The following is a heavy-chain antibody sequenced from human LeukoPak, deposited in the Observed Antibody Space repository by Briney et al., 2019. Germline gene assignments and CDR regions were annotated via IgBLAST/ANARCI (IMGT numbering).Heavy chain of an antibody. V-gene: IGHV4-59*01. D-gene: IGHD3-3*01. Sequence: SETLFLTCTVSGVSISDYYWNWIRQPPGKGLEWIGYIYYSGSTTYNPSLKSRVTMSVDTAKNQFSLIVRSVTAADTAVYYCARGDFCSKSNCYLRPMDVWGKGTTVSVSS. CDR2: IYYSGST. CDR3: ARGDFCSKSNCYLRPMDV. CDR1: GVSISDYY. J-gene: IGHJ6*03.